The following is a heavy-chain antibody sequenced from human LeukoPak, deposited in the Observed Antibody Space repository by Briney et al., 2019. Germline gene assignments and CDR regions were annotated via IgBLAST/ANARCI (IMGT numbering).Heavy chain of an antibody. J-gene: IGHJ4*02. CDR1: GGPFSSYA. D-gene: IGHD5-18*01. Sequence: SVKVSFKASGGPFSSYAISWVRPAPGQGLEWMGGIIPIFGTANYAQKFQGRVTITTDESTSTAYMELSSLRSEDTAVYYCARGGTGYSYGFDYWGQGTLVTVSS. CDR3: ARGGTGYSYGFDY. V-gene: IGHV1-69*05. CDR2: IIPIFGTA.